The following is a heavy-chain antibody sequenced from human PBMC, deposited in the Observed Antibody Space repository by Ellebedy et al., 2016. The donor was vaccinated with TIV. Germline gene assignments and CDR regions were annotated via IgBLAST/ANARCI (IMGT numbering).Heavy chain of an antibody. CDR2: ISGSGGST. Sequence: GGSLRLSCAASGFTFSSYAMSWVRQAPGKGLEWVSAISGSGGSTYHADSVKGRFTISRDNAKNSLYLQMNSLRAEDTALYYCAGKGPNSAAFDYWGQGTLVIVSS. J-gene: IGHJ4*02. D-gene: IGHD4/OR15-4a*01. CDR1: GFTFSSYA. CDR3: AGKGPNSAAFDY. V-gene: IGHV3-23*01.